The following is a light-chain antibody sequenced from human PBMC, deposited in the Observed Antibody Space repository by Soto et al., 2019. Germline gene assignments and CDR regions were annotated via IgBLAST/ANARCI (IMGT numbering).Light chain of an antibody. CDR3: QQYVTSPT. CDR2: GAS. J-gene: IGKJ4*01. Sequence: EIVLTQSPGTLAVSPGERATLSCRASQSLNSNSLAWYQQKPGQAPRLLIYGASSRATGIPDRFSGSGSGTDFTLTIRRLEPEDFAVYYCQQYVTSPTFGGGTKVDIK. V-gene: IGKV3-20*01. CDR1: QSLNSNS.